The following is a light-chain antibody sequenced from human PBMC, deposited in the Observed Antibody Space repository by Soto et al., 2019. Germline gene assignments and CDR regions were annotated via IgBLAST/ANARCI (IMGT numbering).Light chain of an antibody. J-gene: IGLJ3*02. CDR1: SSNIGSNP. CDR2: TNN. Sequence: QSVLTQPPSASGTPGQRVTISCSGSSSNIGSNPVDWYQQVPGTAPKLLIHTNNQRPPGVPDRFSGSKSGTSASLAISGLQPEDEADYYCAAWDDSLNGWVFGGGTKLTVL. V-gene: IGLV1-44*01. CDR3: AAWDDSLNGWV.